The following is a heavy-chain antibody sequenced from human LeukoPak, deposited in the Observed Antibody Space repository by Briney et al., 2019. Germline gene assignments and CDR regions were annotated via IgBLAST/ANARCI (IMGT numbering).Heavy chain of an antibody. CDR2: IYYSGST. CDR1: GGSISSSSYY. J-gene: IGHJ6*03. Sequence: SETLSLTCTVSGGSISSSSYYWGWIRQPPGKGLEWIGSIYYSGSTYYNPSLKSRVTISVDTSKNQFSLKLSSVTAADTAVYYCARLLKYSYGQSYYYYYMDVWGKGTTVTVSS. V-gene: IGHV4-39*01. D-gene: IGHD5-18*01. CDR3: ARLLKYSYGQSYYYYYMDV.